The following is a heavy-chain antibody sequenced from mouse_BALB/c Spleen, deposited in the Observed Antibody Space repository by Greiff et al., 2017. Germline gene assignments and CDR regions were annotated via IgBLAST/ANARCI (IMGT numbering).Heavy chain of an antibody. V-gene: IGHV1-7*01. CDR3: ARGSFDY. CDR1: GYTFTSYW. J-gene: IGHJ2*01. Sequence: VQLQESGAELAKPGASVKMSCKASGYTFTSYWMHWVNQRPGQGLEWIGYINPSTGYTEYNQKFKDKATLTADKSSSTAYMQLSSLTSEDSAVYYCARGSFDYWGQGTTLTVSS. CDR2: INPSTGYT. D-gene: IGHD1-1*01.